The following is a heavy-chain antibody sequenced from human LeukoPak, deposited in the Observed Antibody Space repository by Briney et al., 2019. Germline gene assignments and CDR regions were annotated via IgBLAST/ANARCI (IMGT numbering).Heavy chain of an antibody. CDR3: ARAKERYCSGGSCYGGYYYYGMDV. CDR2: ISAYNGNT. Sequence: ASVKVSCKASGYTFTSYGISWVRQAPGQGLEWMGWISAYNGNTNYAQKFQGRVTITRDTSASTAYMELSSLRSEDTAVYYCARAKERYCSGGSCYGGYYYYGMDVWGQGTTVTVSS. V-gene: IGHV1-18*01. CDR1: GYTFTSYG. J-gene: IGHJ6*02. D-gene: IGHD2-15*01.